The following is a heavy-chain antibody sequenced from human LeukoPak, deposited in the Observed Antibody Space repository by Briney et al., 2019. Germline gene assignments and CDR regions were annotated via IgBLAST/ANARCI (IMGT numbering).Heavy chain of an antibody. J-gene: IGHJ6*03. V-gene: IGHV3-23*01. D-gene: IGHD4-23*01. CDR1: GFTFSSYA. Sequence: GGSLRLSCAASGFTFSSYAMSWVRQAPGKGLEWVSAISGSGGSTYYADSVKGRFTISRDNSKNTLYLQMNSLRAEDTAVYYCAKGDGGNFEPIYYMDVWGKGTTVTVSS. CDR2: ISGSGGST. CDR3: AKGDGGNFEPIYYMDV.